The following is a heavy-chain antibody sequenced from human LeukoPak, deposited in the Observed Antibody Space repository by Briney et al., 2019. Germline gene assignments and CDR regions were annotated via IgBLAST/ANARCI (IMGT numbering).Heavy chain of an antibody. Sequence: PGGSLRLSCAASGFTFDDYAMSWVRQAPGKGLEWVSVITGSGGSTYYADSVKGRFTISRDNSKNTLFLQMNSLRADDTAVYYCVKEYGDYFSSYFDYWGQGTLVTVSS. CDR2: ITGSGGST. D-gene: IGHD4-17*01. J-gene: IGHJ4*02. CDR1: GFTFDDYA. CDR3: VKEYGDYFSSYFDY. V-gene: IGHV3-23*01.